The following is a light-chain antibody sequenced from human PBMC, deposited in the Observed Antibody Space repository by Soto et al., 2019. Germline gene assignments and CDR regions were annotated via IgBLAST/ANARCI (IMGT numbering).Light chain of an antibody. J-gene: IGKJ5*01. CDR1: QSISNY. CDR2: AAS. CDR3: QQSYTNT. Sequence: DIQMTQSPSSLSASVGDRVTITCRTSQSISNYLNWYQQKPGKAPKLLIYAASSLQSGVPSRFRGSGSGTYFTLTISSLQPEDFATYYCQQSYTNTFGQGTRLEIK. V-gene: IGKV1-39*01.